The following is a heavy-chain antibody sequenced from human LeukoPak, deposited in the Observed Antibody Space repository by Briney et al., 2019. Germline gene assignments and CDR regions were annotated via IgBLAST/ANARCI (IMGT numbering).Heavy chain of an antibody. CDR1: GGSISSTSHY. D-gene: IGHD4-23*01. V-gene: IGHV4-39*01. Sequence: SETLSLTCTVSGGSISSTSHYWGWIRQPPGKGLEWIGSIYYSGNTYYNPSLKSRVTMSVDTSKNQFSLKLSSVTAADTAVYYCARPYGGNSNFDYWGQGALVTVSS. CDR3: ARPYGGNSNFDY. J-gene: IGHJ4*02. CDR2: IYYSGNT.